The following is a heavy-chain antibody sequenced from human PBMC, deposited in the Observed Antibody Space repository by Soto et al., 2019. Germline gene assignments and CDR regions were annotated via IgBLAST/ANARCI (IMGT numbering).Heavy chain of an antibody. Sequence: SETLSLTCAVYGGSFSGYYWSWIRQPPGKGLEWIGEINHSGSTNYNPSLKSRVTISVDTSKNQFSLKLSSVTAAGTAVYYCARGFFRSSGSYYYYYGMDVWGQGTTVTVS. V-gene: IGHV4-34*01. J-gene: IGHJ6*02. CDR2: INHSGST. CDR1: GGSFSGYY. D-gene: IGHD6-19*01. CDR3: ARGFFRSSGSYYYYYGMDV.